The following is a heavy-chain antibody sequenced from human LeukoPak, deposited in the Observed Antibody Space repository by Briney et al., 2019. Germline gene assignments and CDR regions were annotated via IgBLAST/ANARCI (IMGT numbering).Heavy chain of an antibody. D-gene: IGHD6-13*01. CDR2: ISAYNGNT. J-gene: IGHJ6*03. CDR3: ARVYSSSWSYYYYYMDV. CDR1: GYTFTSYG. Sequence: ASVKVSCKASGYTFTSYGISWVRQAPGQGLEWMGWISAYNGNTNYAQKLQGRVTMTTDTSTSTAYMELRSLRSDDTAVYYCARVYSSSWSYYYYYMDVWGKGTTVTIS. V-gene: IGHV1-18*01.